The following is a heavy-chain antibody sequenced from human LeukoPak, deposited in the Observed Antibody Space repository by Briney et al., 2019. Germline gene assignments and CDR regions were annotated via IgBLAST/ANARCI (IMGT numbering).Heavy chain of an antibody. CDR3: TREGRFKAQHLFDY. Sequence: GGSLRLSCAASDFPFIGYTMHWVRQAPGKGLEWVAGIPYDGSQNSYADSVKGRFPISRDNSKSALYLQLSSLRPEDTAVYYCTREGRFKAQHLFDYWGQGTMVTVSS. D-gene: IGHD2-2*01. CDR1: DFPFIGYT. J-gene: IGHJ4*02. CDR2: IPYDGSQN. V-gene: IGHV3-30*04.